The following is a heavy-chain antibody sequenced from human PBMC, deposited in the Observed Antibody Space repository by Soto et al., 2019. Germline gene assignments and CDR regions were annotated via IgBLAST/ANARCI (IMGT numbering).Heavy chain of an antibody. CDR1: GGSISSYY. Sequence: SETLSLTCTVSGGSISSYYWSWIRQPPGKGLEWIGYIYYSGSTNYNPSLKSRVTISVDTSKNQFSLKLSSVTAADTAVYYCAREVAYGFLDYWGQGTLVTVSS. J-gene: IGHJ4*02. D-gene: IGHD4-17*01. CDR2: IYYSGST. CDR3: AREVAYGFLDY. V-gene: IGHV4-59*01.